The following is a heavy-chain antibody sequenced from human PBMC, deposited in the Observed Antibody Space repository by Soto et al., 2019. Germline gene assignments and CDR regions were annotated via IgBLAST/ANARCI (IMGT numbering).Heavy chain of an antibody. Sequence: SVKVSCKASGYTFSRYYMHWVRQAPGQGLEWMGAIVPIFSTANYAQKFQGRVTITADEFTITAYMELNSLRDEDTAVYYCARDSGYSYGPIDYWGQGTLVTVSS. CDR1: GYTFSRYY. D-gene: IGHD5-18*01. CDR2: IVPIFSTA. J-gene: IGHJ4*02. CDR3: ARDSGYSYGPIDY. V-gene: IGHV1-69*13.